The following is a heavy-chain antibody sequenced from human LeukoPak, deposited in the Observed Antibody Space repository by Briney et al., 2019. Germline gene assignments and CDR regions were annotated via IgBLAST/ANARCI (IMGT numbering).Heavy chain of an antibody. CDR1: GFTFRTFP. Sequence: PGGSLRLSCAASGFTFRTFPMHWVRQAPGKGLQWVAVISNDGVNQYYAVSAKGRFTISRDNSKNTLFLQMNSLTTEDTAVYYCARGAGTTVYYIDVWGKGTTVTVSS. V-gene: IGHV3-30*16. CDR3: ARGAGTTVYYIDV. D-gene: IGHD1-7*01. CDR2: ISNDGVNQ. J-gene: IGHJ6*03.